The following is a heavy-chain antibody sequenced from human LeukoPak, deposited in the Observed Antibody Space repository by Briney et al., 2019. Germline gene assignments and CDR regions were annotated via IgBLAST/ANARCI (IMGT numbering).Heavy chain of an antibody. CDR3: ARFRYDYGDGPDY. Sequence: ASLKVSCKASGYTFTSYDINWVRHAAGQGLEWMGFMTPNSGNTGYAQKLQDRVIMTRNNSTSTAYMELSSVKSEDTAVYYCARFRYDYGDGPDYWGQGTLVTVSS. V-gene: IGHV1-8*01. CDR2: MTPNSGNT. CDR1: GYTFTSYD. D-gene: IGHD4/OR15-4a*01. J-gene: IGHJ4*02.